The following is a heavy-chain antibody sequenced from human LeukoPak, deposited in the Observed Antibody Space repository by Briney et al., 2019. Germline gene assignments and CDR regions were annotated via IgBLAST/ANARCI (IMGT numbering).Heavy chain of an antibody. CDR3: ARDPDSSGWSSIEY. V-gene: IGHV3-20*04. Sequence: GGSLRLSCAASGFTFDDYGMSWVRQAPGKGLEWVSGINWNGGSTGYADSVKGRFTISRDNAKNTLYLQMNNLRAEDTAVYYCARDPDSSGWSSIEYWGQGTLVTVSS. J-gene: IGHJ4*02. CDR2: INWNGGST. D-gene: IGHD6-19*01. CDR1: GFTFDDYG.